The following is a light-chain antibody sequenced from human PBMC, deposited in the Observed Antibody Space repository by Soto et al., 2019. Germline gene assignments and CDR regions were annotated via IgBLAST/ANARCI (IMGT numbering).Light chain of an antibody. CDR2: GAS. CDR1: HSVDTS. V-gene: IGKV3-20*01. J-gene: IGKJ3*01. Sequence: DIVMTQSPATLSVSPGDRATLSCKTSHSVDTSLAWYQQKPGQAPRLLIYGASSRATGIPDRFSGSGSGTDFTLTISRLEPEDFAVYYCQQYGSSPPFTFGPGTKVDIK. CDR3: QQYGSSPPFT.